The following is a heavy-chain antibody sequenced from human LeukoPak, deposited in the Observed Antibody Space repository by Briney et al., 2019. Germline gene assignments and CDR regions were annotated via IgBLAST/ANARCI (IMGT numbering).Heavy chain of an antibody. J-gene: IGHJ6*03. CDR1: GFTFSSYW. CDR2: INQNGNEK. CDR3: VRHSSTWNYYYYMDV. V-gene: IGHV3-7*01. D-gene: IGHD6-13*01. Sequence: GGPLRLSCAASGFTFSSYWMSWVRQAPGKGLEWVANINQNGNEKYYVDSVKGRFTISRDNAKNSLYLQMNSLRAEDTAVYFCVRHSSTWNYYYYMDVWGKGTTVAVSS.